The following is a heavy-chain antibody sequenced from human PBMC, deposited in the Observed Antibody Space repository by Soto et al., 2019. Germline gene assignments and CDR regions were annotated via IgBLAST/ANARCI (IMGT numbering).Heavy chain of an antibody. J-gene: IGHJ6*02. Sequence: SETLSLTCAVCGGSFSGYYWSWIRQPPGKGLEWIGEINHSGSTNYNPSLKSRVTISVDTSKNQFSLKLSSVTAADTAVYYCARGDSRSGSYSYYYYGMDVWGQGTTVTVSS. CDR3: ARGDSRSGSYSYYYYGMDV. D-gene: IGHD3-10*01. CDR2: INHSGST. V-gene: IGHV4-34*01. CDR1: GGSFSGYY.